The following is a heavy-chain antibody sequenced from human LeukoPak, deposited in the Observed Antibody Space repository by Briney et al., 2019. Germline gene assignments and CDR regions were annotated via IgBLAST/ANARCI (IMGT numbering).Heavy chain of an antibody. Sequence: SETLSLTCTVSGYSISSGYYWGWIRQPPGKGLEWIGSIYHSGTTYYNPSLKSRVTISVDTSKNQFSLRLSSVTAADTDVYYCARGTSTIVATFSYWGQGTLVTVSS. CDR2: IYHSGTT. CDR1: GYSISSGYY. CDR3: ARGTSTIVATFSY. J-gene: IGHJ4*02. V-gene: IGHV4-38-2*02. D-gene: IGHD5-12*01.